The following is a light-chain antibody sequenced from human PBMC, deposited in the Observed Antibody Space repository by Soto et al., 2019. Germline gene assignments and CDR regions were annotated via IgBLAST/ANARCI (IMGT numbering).Light chain of an antibody. V-gene: IGKV3-11*01. J-gene: IGKJ5*01. Sequence: IVLTQSPGTLSLSPWERATLSCRASQSVSSSYLAWYQQKPGQAPRLLIYDASNRATGIPARFSGSGSGTDFTLTISSLEPEDFAVYYCQQRSNWPPSITFGQGTRLEIK. CDR1: QSVSSSY. CDR3: QQRSNWPPSIT. CDR2: DAS.